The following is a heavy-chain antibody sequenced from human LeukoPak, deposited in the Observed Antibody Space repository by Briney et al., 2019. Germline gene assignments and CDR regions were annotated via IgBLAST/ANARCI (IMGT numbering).Heavy chain of an antibody. J-gene: IGHJ3*02. CDR3: ARMSATIVRGVHDAFDI. V-gene: IGHV2-70*01. CDR2: IDWGDVE. D-gene: IGHD3-10*01. CDR1: GFSLSTSGMC. Sequence: SGPTLVNPTQTLTLTCTFSGFSLSTSGMCVSWIRQPPGKALEWLALIDWGDVEYYSTSLKTRLTISKDTSKNQVVLTMTNMDPVDTATYYCARMSATIVRGVHDAFDIWGQGTMVTVSS.